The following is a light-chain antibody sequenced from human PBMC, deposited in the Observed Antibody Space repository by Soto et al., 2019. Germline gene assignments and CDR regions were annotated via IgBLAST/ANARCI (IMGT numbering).Light chain of an antibody. CDR1: KGISSW. V-gene: IGKV1-12*01. J-gene: IGKJ5*01. CDR3: QQANSFPIT. CDR2: AAS. Sequence: DIPMTQSPSSVSASVGDRVPITCRASKGISSWLAWYQQKPGKAPKLLIYAASSLQSGVPSRFSGSGSGTDFTLTSSGLQPEDFATYYCQQANSFPITFGQGTRLEIK.